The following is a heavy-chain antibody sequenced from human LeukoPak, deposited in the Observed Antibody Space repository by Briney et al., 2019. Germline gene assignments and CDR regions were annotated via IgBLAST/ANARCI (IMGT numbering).Heavy chain of an antibody. D-gene: IGHD6-19*01. V-gene: IGHV4-59*08. J-gene: IGHJ4*02. Sequence: PSETLSLTCTASGGSISSSYWSWIRQPPGKGLEWIASIYDSETTKYNPSLRSRATISSDTSKNQFSLKLSSVTAADTAVYYCARQAYSSGWYTAAYWGQGTLVTVSS. CDR3: ARQAYSSGWYTAAY. CDR2: IYDSETT. CDR1: GGSISSSY.